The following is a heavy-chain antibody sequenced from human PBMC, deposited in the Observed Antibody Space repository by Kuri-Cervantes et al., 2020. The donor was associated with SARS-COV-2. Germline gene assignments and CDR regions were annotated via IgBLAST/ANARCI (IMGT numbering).Heavy chain of an antibody. J-gene: IGHJ4*01. Sequence: GESLKISCAASGFIFSSYSMSWVRQAPGKGLEWVAVIYSGGSSKYYADSERGRFTISRDNTKNSLYLQMNSLGAEDTAVYYCATSPAGIAAAWTHWGHGTRVPGAS. D-gene: IGHD6-25*01. CDR3: ATSPAGIAAAWTH. CDR1: GFIFSSYS. CDR2: IYSGGSSK. V-gene: IGHV3-23*03.